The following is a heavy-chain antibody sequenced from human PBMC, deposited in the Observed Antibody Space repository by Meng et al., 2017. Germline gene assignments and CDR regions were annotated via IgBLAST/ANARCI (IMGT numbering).Heavy chain of an antibody. D-gene: IGHD5-24*01. V-gene: IGHV5-51*01. Sequence: MVSCKGSGYSFTSYWIGWVRQMPGKGLEWMGIIYPGDSDTRYSPSFQGQVTISADKSISTAYLQWSSLKASDTAMYYCARCGEEMATITGYYYYGMDVWGQGTTVTVSS. CDR2: IYPGDSDT. CDR1: GYSFTSYW. J-gene: IGHJ6*02. CDR3: ARCGEEMATITGYYYYGMDV.